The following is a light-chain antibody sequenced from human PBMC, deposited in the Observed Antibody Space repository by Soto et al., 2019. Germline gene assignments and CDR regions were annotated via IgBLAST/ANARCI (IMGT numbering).Light chain of an antibody. CDR2: DVS. V-gene: IGLV2-14*03. Sequence: QSVITHPASVSGSPVQSISISCTETSSDVGGYEYVSLYQHHAVKAPKRVIYDVSSRPSGVSSRFSGSKSGNPASLTISGLQAEDEADYYCISYPSINLYVLGTGTKVTVL. CDR1: SSDVGGYEY. J-gene: IGLJ1*01. CDR3: ISYPSINLYV.